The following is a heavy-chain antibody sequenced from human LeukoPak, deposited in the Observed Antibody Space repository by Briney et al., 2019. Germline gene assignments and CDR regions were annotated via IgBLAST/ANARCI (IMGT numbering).Heavy chain of an antibody. Sequence: ASVKVSCKASGYTFTGYYMHWVRQAPGQGLEWMGWINLNSGGTNYAQKFQGRVTMTRHTSISTAYMELSRLRSDDTAVYYCARDIVVVPAADDYWGQGILVTVSS. J-gene: IGHJ4*02. D-gene: IGHD2-2*01. CDR2: INLNSGGT. CDR1: GYTFTGYY. CDR3: ARDIVVVPAADDY. V-gene: IGHV1-2*02.